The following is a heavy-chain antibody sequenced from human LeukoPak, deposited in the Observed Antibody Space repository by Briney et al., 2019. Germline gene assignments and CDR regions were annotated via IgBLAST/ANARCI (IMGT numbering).Heavy chain of an antibody. D-gene: IGHD2-2*01. J-gene: IGHJ1*01. CDR1: GYTFTDYY. Sequence: GASVKVSCKASGYTFTDYYMHWVQQAPGKGLEWMGRVDPEDGETIYAEKFQGRVTITADTSTDTAYMELCSLRSEDTAVYYCATERVVPAATIQHWGQGTLVTVSS. CDR2: VDPEDGET. CDR3: ATERVVPAATIQH. V-gene: IGHV1-69-2*01.